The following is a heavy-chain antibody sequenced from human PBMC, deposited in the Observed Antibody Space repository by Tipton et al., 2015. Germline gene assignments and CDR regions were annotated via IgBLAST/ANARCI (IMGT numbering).Heavy chain of an antibody. D-gene: IGHD2-8*02. J-gene: IGHJ4*02. CDR2: IYHSGDA. CDR3: ARRSLVGQEGLDS. Sequence: TLSLTCAVSGDSISSINWWRWVRQPPGKGLEWIGQIYHSGDANYNPSLTSRATLSVDMSNNYFSLKLTSVTAADTAVYYCARRSLVGQEGLDSWGQGTLVTVSS. CDR1: GDSISSINW. V-gene: IGHV4-4*02.